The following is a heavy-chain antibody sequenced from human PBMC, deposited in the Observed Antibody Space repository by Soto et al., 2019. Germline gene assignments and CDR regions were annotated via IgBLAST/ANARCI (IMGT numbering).Heavy chain of an antibody. CDR3: ARGSITGTTVWGDFDY. CDR1: GGSISSGGYS. J-gene: IGHJ4*02. Sequence: PSETLSLTCAVSGGSISSGGYSWSWIRQPPGKGLEWIGYIYHSGSTYYNPSLKSRVTISVDRSKNQFSLKLSSVTAADTAVYYCARGSITGTTVWGDFDYWAQGTLVTVSS. CDR2: IYHSGST. D-gene: IGHD1-20*01. V-gene: IGHV4-30-2*01.